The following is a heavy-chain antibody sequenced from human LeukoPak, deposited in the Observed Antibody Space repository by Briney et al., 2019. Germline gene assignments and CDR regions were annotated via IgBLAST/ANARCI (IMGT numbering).Heavy chain of an antibody. J-gene: IGHJ5*02. Sequence: ASVKVSCKASGYTFTSYDINWVRLATGQGLEWMGWMNPNSGNTDYAQKFQGRVTITRNTSISTAYMELSSLRSEDTAVYYCARGLAARPWNWFDPWGQGTLVTVSS. CDR2: MNPNSGNT. V-gene: IGHV1-8*03. D-gene: IGHD6-6*01. CDR1: GYTFTSYD. CDR3: ARGLAARPWNWFDP.